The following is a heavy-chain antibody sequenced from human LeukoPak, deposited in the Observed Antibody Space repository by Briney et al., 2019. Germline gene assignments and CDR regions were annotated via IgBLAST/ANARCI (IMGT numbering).Heavy chain of an antibody. CDR1: GYTFTDYY. Sequence: ASVKVSCKASGYTFTDYYMHWVRQAPGQGLEWMAWINPNSGGTYYAQNFHDRITLTRDTSISTAYMELSRLRSDDTAIYYCARVNALYCSSTSCLFDYWGQGPLVTVSS. D-gene: IGHD2-2*01. V-gene: IGHV1-2*02. CDR3: ARVNALYCSSTSCLFDY. J-gene: IGHJ4*02. CDR2: INPNSGGT.